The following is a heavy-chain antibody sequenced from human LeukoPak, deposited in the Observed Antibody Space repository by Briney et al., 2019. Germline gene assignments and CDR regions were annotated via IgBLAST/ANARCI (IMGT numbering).Heavy chain of an antibody. CDR1: GFTFSSHG. D-gene: IGHD3-9*01. V-gene: IGHV3-30*18. CDR2: ISYDGSNK. CDR3: AKSPYYDILTGYYTGLFDY. Sequence: PGRSLRLSCAASGFTFSSHGMHWVRQAPGKGLEWVAVISYDGSNKYYADSVKGRFTISRDNSKNTLYLQMNSLRAEDTAVYYCAKSPYYDILTGYYTGLFDYWGQGTLVTVSS. J-gene: IGHJ4*02.